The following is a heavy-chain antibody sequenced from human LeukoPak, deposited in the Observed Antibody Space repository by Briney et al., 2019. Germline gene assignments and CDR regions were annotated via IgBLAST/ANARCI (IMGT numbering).Heavy chain of an antibody. D-gene: IGHD3-10*01. J-gene: IGHJ4*02. CDR1: GFTFSRHG. CDR2: ISGSGDTT. V-gene: IGHV3-23*01. CDR3: ARVGFIDYYGSGKGLVYFDY. Sequence: GGSLRLSCAASGFTFSRHGMNWVRQAPGKGLEWVSGISGSGDTTYYADSVKGRFTISRDNSKDTVYLQMNSLRAEDTAVYYCARVGFIDYYGSGKGLVYFDYWGQGTLVTVSS.